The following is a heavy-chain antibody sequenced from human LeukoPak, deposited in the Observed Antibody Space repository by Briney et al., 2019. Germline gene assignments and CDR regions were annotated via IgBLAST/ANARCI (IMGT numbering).Heavy chain of an antibody. D-gene: IGHD6-19*01. CDR1: GCTFSSYW. CDR3: ATPSGYSSGWYPFDH. J-gene: IGHJ4*02. CDR2: INQDGSEK. Sequence: GGSLRLSCAASGCTFSSYWMSWVRQAPGKGLEWVANINQDGSEKYYVDSVRGRFTVFRDNAKNSLYLQMNSLRAEDTAVYYCATPSGYSSGWYPFDHWGQGTLVTVSS. V-gene: IGHV3-7*01.